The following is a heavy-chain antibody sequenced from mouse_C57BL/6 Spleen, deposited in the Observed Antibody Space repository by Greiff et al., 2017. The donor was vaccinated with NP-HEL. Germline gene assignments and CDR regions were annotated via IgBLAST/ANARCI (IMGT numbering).Heavy chain of an antibody. D-gene: IGHD1-1*01. J-gene: IGHJ2*01. Sequence: QVQLQQSGAELARPGASVKMSCKASGYTFTSYTMHWVKQRPGQGLEWIGYINPSSGYTKYNQKFKDKATLTADKSSSTAYMQLSSLTSEASAVYYCARSRAGITTVPSSPLGDYWGQGTTLTVSS. CDR2: INPSSGYT. CDR1: GYTFTSYT. V-gene: IGHV1-4*01. CDR3: ARSRAGITTVPSSPLGDY.